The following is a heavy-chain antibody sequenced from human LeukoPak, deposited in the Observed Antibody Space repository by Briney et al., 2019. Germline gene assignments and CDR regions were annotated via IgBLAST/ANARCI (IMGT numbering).Heavy chain of an antibody. V-gene: IGHV3-15*01. CDR1: GLTFTNAY. CDR3: TTAFPDCTSALCTGS. CDR2: VNTNADGGTT. D-gene: IGHD2-8*02. J-gene: IGHJ5*02. Sequence: PGGSLSLSRVACGLTFTNAYMSWVRPAPGEGLEWLGRVNTNADGGTTDSAAPLEGRISISRDDSTSTVYLQITGMKVDDSGVFYCTTAFPDCTSALCTGSWGQGTLVTVSS.